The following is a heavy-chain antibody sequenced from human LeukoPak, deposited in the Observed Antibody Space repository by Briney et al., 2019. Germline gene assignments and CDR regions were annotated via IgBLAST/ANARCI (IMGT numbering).Heavy chain of an antibody. J-gene: IGHJ4*02. CDR2: IYYSGST. V-gene: IGHV4-59*12. Sequence: SETLSLTCTVSGGSISSYYWSWIRQPPGKGLEWIGYIYYSGSTNYNPSLKSRVTISVDTSKNQFSLKLSSVTAADTAVYYCASSYYDSSGYFDYWGQGTLVTVSS. CDR3: ASSYYDSSGYFDY. D-gene: IGHD3-22*01. CDR1: GGSISSYY.